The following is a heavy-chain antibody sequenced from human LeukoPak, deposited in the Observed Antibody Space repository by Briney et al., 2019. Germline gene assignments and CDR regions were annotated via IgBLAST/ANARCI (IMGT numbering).Heavy chain of an antibody. J-gene: IGHJ2*01. V-gene: IGHV4-31*03. CDR3: ARDLGPMSQSSSWFFDL. CDR1: GGSISSGGYY. Sequence: SETLSLTCTVSGGSISSGGYYWSWIRQHPGKGLEWIGYIDYSGSTYYNPSLKSRVIISVDTSKNQFSLHLRSVTAADTAVYYCARDLGPMSQSSSWFFDLWGRGTLVTVAS. CDR2: IDYSGST. D-gene: IGHD3/OR15-3a*01.